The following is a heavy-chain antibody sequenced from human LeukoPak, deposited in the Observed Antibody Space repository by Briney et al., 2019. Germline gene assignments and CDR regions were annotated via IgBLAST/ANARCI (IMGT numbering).Heavy chain of an antibody. V-gene: IGHV4-59*08. J-gene: IGHJ5*02. CDR2: IYYSGST. Sequence: SETLSLTCTASGGSISSYYWSWIRQPPGKGLEWIGYIYYSGSTNYNPSLKSRVTISVDTSKNQFSLKLSSVTAADTAVYYCARQMKGRRGYWASAYWFDPWGQGTLVTVSS. D-gene: IGHD5-18*01. CDR1: GGSISSYY. CDR3: ARQMKGRRGYWASAYWFDP.